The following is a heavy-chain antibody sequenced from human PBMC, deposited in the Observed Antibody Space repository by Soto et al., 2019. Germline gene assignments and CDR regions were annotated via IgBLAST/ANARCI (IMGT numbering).Heavy chain of an antibody. V-gene: IGHV4-31*03. CDR3: ARYCGGDCYFDY. CDR2: IYYSGST. D-gene: IGHD2-21*02. Sequence: QVQLQESGPGLVKPSQTLSLTCTVSGGAISRGGYYWSWIRQHPGKGLECIGYIYYSGSTYYNPSLTSRVTISVDTSKNTFSLKLSSVTAADTAVYYCARYCGGDCYFDYWGQGTLVTVSS. J-gene: IGHJ4*02. CDR1: GGAISRGGYY.